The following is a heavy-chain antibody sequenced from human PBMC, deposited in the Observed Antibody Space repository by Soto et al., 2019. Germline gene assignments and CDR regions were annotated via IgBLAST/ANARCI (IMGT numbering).Heavy chain of an antibody. J-gene: IGHJ6*02. CDR3: ARAAPILTGYYLDYYYYYGMDV. Sequence: ASVXVSCKASGYTFTGYYMHWVRQAPGQGLEWMGWINPNSGGTNYAQKFQGWVTMTRDTSISTAYMELSRLRSDDTAVYYCARAAPILTGYYLDYYYYYGMDVWGQGTTVTVSS. V-gene: IGHV1-2*04. CDR1: GYTFTGYY. D-gene: IGHD3-9*01. CDR2: INPNSGGT.